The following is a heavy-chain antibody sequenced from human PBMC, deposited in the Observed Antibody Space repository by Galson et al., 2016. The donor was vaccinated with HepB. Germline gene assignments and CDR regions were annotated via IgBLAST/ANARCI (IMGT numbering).Heavy chain of an antibody. D-gene: IGHD1-1*01. CDR3: AVGNDPLDY. V-gene: IGHV3-74*01. Sequence: SLRLSCAASGFTFSSYWMHWVRQAPGKGLVWVSRINGDGSSTTYADSVKGRFTISRDNAKNPLYLQMNSLRAGDTAVYYCAVGNDPLDYWGQGTRVTVSS. J-gene: IGHJ4*02. CDR2: INGDGSST. CDR1: GFTFSSYW.